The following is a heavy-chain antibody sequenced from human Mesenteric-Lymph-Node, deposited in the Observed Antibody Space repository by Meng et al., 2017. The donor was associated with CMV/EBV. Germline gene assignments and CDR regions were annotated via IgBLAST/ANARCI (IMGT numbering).Heavy chain of an antibody. CDR2: IFHSGST. CDR1: GYSISSSHY. Sequence: SETLSLTCTVSGYSISSSHYWGWIRQPPGKGLEWIGSIFHSGSTYYNPSLKSRVTISVDTSKNQFSLKLSSVTAADTAVYYCARRYCSTTSCYIWWFDPWGQGTLVTVSS. D-gene: IGHD2-2*02. J-gene: IGHJ5*02. CDR3: ARRYCSTTSCYIWWFDP. V-gene: IGHV4-38-2*02.